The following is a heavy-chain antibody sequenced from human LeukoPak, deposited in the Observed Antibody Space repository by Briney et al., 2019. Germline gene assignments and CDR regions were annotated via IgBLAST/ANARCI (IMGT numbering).Heavy chain of an antibody. D-gene: IGHD2-2*01. CDR1: GGSISSYY. V-gene: IGHV4-4*07. Sequence: PSETLSLTCTVSGGSISSYYWSWIRQPAGKGLEWIGRIYTSGSTNYNPSLKSRVTMSVDTSKNQFSLKLSSVTAADTAVYYCAKGPPRGVVPYYFDYWGQGTLVTVSS. J-gene: IGHJ4*02. CDR2: IYTSGST. CDR3: AKGPPRGVVPYYFDY.